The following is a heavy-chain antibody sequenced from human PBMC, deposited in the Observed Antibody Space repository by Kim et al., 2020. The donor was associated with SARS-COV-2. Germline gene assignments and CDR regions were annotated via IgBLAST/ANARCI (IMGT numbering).Heavy chain of an antibody. CDR1: GFTVSSNY. D-gene: IGHD6-19*01. CDR3: ATPRGAVAGTFDY. J-gene: IGHJ4*02. V-gene: IGHV3-53*01. CDR2: IYSGGST. Sequence: GGSLRLSCAASGFTVSSNYMSWVRQAPGKGLEWVSVIYSGGSTYYADSVKGRFTISRDNSKNTLYLQMNSLRAEDTAVYYCATPRGAVAGTFDYWGQGTLVTVSS.